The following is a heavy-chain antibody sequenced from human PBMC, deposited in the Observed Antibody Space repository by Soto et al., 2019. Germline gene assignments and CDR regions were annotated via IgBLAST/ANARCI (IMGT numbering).Heavy chain of an antibody. V-gene: IGHV4-4*02. CDR2: IYHSGST. CDR1: GGSISSSNW. CDR3: ARAPNYDFWSGYYRNYYYYGMDV. Sequence: SETLSLTCAVSGGSISSSNWWSWVRQPPGKGLEWIGEIYHSGSTNYNPSLKSRVTISVDKSKNQFSLKLSSVTAADTAVYYCARAPNYDFWSGYYRNYYYYGMDVWGQGTTVTVSS. J-gene: IGHJ6*02. D-gene: IGHD3-3*01.